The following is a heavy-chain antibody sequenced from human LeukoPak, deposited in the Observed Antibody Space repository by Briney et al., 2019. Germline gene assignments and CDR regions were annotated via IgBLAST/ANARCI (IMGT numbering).Heavy chain of an antibody. D-gene: IGHD2-2*02. CDR3: ARDNTYMFDY. Sequence: GGSLRLSCAASGFTFSSYAMSWVRQAPGKGLEWVAHINTDGRTTTYADSVKGRFTVARDNAKNTLYLEMNRLRAEDTAVYYCARDNTYMFDYWGQGTQVTVSS. J-gene: IGHJ4*02. CDR1: GFTFSSYA. CDR2: INTDGRTT. V-gene: IGHV3-74*01.